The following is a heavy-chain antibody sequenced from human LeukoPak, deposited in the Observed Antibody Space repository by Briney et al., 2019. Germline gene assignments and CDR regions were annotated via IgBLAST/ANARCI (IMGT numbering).Heavy chain of an antibody. V-gene: IGHV4-34*01. CDR2: INHSGST. J-gene: IGHJ4*02. Sequence: PSETLSLTCAVYGGSFSGYYWSWIRQPPGKGLEWIGEINHSGSTNYNPSLKSRVTISVDTSKNQFSLKLSSVTAADTAVYYCARGRRYSSSWYSDWGQGTLITVSS. CDR1: GGSFSGYY. D-gene: IGHD6-13*01. CDR3: ARGRRYSSSWYSD.